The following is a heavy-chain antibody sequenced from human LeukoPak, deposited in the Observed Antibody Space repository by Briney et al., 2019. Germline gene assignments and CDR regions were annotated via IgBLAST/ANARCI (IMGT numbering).Heavy chain of an antibody. CDR3: ATCGAGAYYYDSSGPGRYYGMDV. CDR2: IYSGGST. J-gene: IGHJ6*02. D-gene: IGHD3-22*01. CDR1: GFTFSSYS. Sequence: PGGSLRLSCAASGFTFSSYSMNWVRQAPGKGLEWVSVIYSGGSTYYADSVKGRFTISRDNSKNTLYLQMNSLRAEDTAVYYCATCGAGAYYYDSSGPGRYYGMDVWGQGTTVTVSS. V-gene: IGHV3-66*01.